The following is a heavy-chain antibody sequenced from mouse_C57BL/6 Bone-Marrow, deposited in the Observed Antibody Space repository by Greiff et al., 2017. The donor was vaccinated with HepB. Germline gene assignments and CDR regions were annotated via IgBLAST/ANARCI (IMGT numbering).Heavy chain of an antibody. Sequence: VQLQQPGAELVRPGTSVKLSCKASGYTFTSYWMHWVKQRPGQGLEWIGVIDPSDSYTNYNQKFKGKATLTVDTSASTAYMQLSSLTSEDSAVYYCARRSSYFDYWGQGTTLTVSS. V-gene: IGHV1-59*01. CDR2: IDPSDSYT. CDR3: ARRSSYFDY. J-gene: IGHJ2*01. CDR1: GYTFTSYW. D-gene: IGHD1-3*01.